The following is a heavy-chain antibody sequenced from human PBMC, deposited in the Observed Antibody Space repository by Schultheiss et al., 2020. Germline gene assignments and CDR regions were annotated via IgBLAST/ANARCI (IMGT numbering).Heavy chain of an antibody. CDR3: ATRNYYDSSGYRGGFDY. V-gene: IGHV4-30-4*01. D-gene: IGHD3-22*01. J-gene: IGHJ4*02. Sequence: SETLSLTCTVSGGSISSGDYYWSWIRQPPGKGLEWIGYIYYSGSTYYNPSLKSRVTISVDTSKNQFSLKLSSVTAADTAVYYCATRNYYDSSGYRGGFDYWGQGTLVTVSS. CDR2: IYYSGST. CDR1: GGSISSGDYY.